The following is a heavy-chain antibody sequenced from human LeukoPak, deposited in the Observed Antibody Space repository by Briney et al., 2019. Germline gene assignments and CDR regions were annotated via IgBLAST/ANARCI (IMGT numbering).Heavy chain of an antibody. D-gene: IGHD3-3*01. J-gene: IGHJ5*02. CDR2: ISAYNGNT. CDR1: GYTFTSYG. Sequence: ASVKVSCKASGYTFTSYGISWVRQAPGQGLEWKGWISAYNGNTNYAQKLQGRVTMTTDTSTSTAYMELRSLRSDDTAVYYCARAPRGTPTYYDFWSGYSNWFDPWGQGTLVTVSS. CDR3: ARAPRGTPTYYDFWSGYSNWFDP. V-gene: IGHV1-18*01.